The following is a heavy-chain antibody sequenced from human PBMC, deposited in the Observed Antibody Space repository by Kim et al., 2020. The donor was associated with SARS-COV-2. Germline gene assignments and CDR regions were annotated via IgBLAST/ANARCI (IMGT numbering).Heavy chain of an antibody. CDR2: SYYSGST. CDR1: GGSVSSGSYY. V-gene: IGHV4-61*01. J-gene: IGHJ4*02. Sequence: SETLSLTCTVSGGSVSSGSYYWSWIRQPPGKGLEWIGYSYYSGSTNYNPSLKSRGTISVDTSKNQFSLKLSSVTAADTAVYYCARYPDVDIVATMVYWGQGTLVTVSS. D-gene: IGHD5-12*01. CDR3: ARYPDVDIVATMVY.